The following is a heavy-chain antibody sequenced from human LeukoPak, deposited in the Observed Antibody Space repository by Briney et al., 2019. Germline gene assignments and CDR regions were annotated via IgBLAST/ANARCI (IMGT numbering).Heavy chain of an antibody. V-gene: IGHV4-34*01. CDR1: GGSFSGYY. CDR3: AGPPSHSFGGTYLFAS. Sequence: SETLSLTCAVYGGSFSGYYWSWIRQTPGKGLEWIGDINDSVSTNYNPSLKTRVNISIDTSKNHFSLKVTSLTAAGTAVYYCAGPPSHSFGGTYLFASWGRGPLVTVSS. CDR2: INDSVST. D-gene: IGHD3-16*02. J-gene: IGHJ4*02.